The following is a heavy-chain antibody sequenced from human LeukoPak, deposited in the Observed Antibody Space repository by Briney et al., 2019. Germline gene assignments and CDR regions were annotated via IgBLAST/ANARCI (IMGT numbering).Heavy chain of an antibody. Sequence: GASVKVSCKASGYTFTSYGISWVRQAPGQGLEWMGWISAYNGNTNYAQKLQGRVTMTTDTSTSTAYMELRSLKSDDTAFYYCATDAPDYGDYVRGLAATRTGHYWGQGTLVTVSS. J-gene: IGHJ4*02. CDR3: ATDAPDYGDYVRGLAATRTGHY. V-gene: IGHV1-18*01. D-gene: IGHD4-17*01. CDR1: GYTFTSYG. CDR2: ISAYNGNT.